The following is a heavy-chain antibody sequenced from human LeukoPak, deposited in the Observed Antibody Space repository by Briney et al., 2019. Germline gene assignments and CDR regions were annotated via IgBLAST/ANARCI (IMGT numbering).Heavy chain of an antibody. CDR1: GYTLTSYD. J-gene: IGHJ4*02. D-gene: IGHD1-26*01. Sequence: GASVKVSCKASGYTLTSYDINWVRQATGQGLEWMGWMNPNSGNTGYAQKFQGRVTITRNTSISTAYMELSSLRSEDTAVYYCVLGSSPSGEEFDYWGQGTLVTVSS. V-gene: IGHV1-8*01. CDR3: VLGSSPSGEEFDY. CDR2: MNPNSGNT.